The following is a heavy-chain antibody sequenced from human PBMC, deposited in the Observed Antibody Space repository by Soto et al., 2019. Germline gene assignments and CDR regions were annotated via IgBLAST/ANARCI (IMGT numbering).Heavy chain of an antibody. CDR3: AREGESSSWFPNWFDP. Sequence: QVQLQESAPGLVKPSGTLSLTCAVSGGSISSSNWWSWVRQPPGKGLEWIGEIYHSGSTNYNPSLKSRVPISVDKSKNQFSLKLSSVTAADTAVYYCAREGESSSWFPNWFDPWGQGTLVTVSS. V-gene: IGHV4-4*02. CDR2: IYHSGST. J-gene: IGHJ5*02. CDR1: GGSISSSNW. D-gene: IGHD6-13*01.